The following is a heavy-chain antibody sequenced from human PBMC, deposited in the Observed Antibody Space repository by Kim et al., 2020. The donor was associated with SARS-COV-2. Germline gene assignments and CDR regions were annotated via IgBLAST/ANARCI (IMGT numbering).Heavy chain of an antibody. CDR3: ARGERIQLWYRSSNWFDP. Sequence: ASVKVSCKASGYTFTSYAMHWVRQAPGQRLEWMGWINAGNGNTKYSQKFQGRVTITRDTSASTAYMELSSLRSEDTAVYYCARGERIQLWYRSSNWFDPWGQGTLVTVSS. V-gene: IGHV1-3*01. D-gene: IGHD5-18*01. CDR2: INAGNGNT. CDR1: GYTFTSYA. J-gene: IGHJ5*02.